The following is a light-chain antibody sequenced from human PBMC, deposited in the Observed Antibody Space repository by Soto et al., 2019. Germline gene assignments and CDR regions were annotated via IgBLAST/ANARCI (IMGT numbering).Light chain of an antibody. CDR3: ASFRSGTILV. CDR1: RSDIGDSNF. V-gene: IGLV2-14*01. Sequence: QSVLTQPASVSGSPGQSVTISCTGTRSDIGDSNFISWFQHSPGKAPRLLIYEVNNRPSGVSTRFSGSKAGNTASLTISGLLDDEEADYFCASFRSGTILVFGSGTKVTV. CDR2: EVN. J-gene: IGLJ1*01.